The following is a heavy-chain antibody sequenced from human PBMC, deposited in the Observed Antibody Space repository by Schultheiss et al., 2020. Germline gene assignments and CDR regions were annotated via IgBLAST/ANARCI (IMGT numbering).Heavy chain of an antibody. CDR1: GDSISSSNYY. V-gene: IGHV4-39*01. Sequence: SETLSLTCTVSGDSISSSNYYWGWIRQSPGKGLEWIGSIYYSGNTYYNPPLKSRVTISVDTSKKQFSVKLSSVTAADTAVYYCARGIGFCDRTGCWNWFDPWGQGTQVTVSS. J-gene: IGHJ5*02. D-gene: IGHD2-2*01. CDR2: IYYSGNT. CDR3: ARGIGFCDRTGCWNWFDP.